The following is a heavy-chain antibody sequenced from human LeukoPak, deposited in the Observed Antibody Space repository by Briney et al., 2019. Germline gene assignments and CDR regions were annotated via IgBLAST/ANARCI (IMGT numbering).Heavy chain of an antibody. J-gene: IGHJ4*02. V-gene: IGHV4-4*07. CDR1: GDSISSYY. Sequence: SETLSLTCTVSGDSISSYYWSWNRQPAGEGLEWIGRIYTGGITNYNPSLKSRVTMSVDTSKKQFSLKLSSVTAADTAVYYCARVVAAAGLYFDYWGQGTLVTVSS. CDR2: IYTGGIT. D-gene: IGHD6-13*01. CDR3: ARVVAAAGLYFDY.